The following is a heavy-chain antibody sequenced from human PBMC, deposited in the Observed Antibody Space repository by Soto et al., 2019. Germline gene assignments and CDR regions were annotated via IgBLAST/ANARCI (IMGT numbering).Heavy chain of an antibody. CDR1: GFTFSSYS. D-gene: IGHD6-13*01. J-gene: IGHJ6*02. Sequence: GGSLRLSCAASGFTFSSYSMNWVRQAPGKGLEWVSYISSSSSNIYYADSVKGRFTISRDNAKNSLYLQMNSLRAEDTAVYYCARVSYSSSWYYYGMDVWGQGTTVTVSS. V-gene: IGHV3-21*05. CDR3: ARVSYSSSWYYYGMDV. CDR2: ISSSSSNI.